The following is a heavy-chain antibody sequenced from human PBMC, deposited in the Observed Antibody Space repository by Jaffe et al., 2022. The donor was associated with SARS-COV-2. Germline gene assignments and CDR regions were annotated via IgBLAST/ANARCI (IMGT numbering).Heavy chain of an antibody. J-gene: IGHJ4*02. CDR1: GFTFSSYG. CDR2: IPYDGGNR. CDR3: AKVAGRDRGYDFLLEK. V-gene: IGHV3-30*18. Sequence: QVQLVESGGGLVQPGRSLRLSCAASGFTFSSYGMHWVRQAPGKGLEWVAVIPYDGGNRYYADSVKGRFTISRDNSRNTLFLQMDSLRPEDTAFYYCAKVAGRDRGYDFLLEKWGQGTLVTVSS. D-gene: IGHD5-12*01.